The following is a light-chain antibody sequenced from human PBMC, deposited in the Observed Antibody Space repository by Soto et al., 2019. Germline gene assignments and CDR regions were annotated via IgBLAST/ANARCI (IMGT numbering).Light chain of an antibody. CDR3: QQYDGSPRT. CDR1: QSLTSSY. Sequence: IVLTQSPGTLSLSPGERATLSCMARQSLTSSYLAWYQQKPGQAPRLLIYGASSRATGIPDRFTGSGSGTDFTLTISRLEPEDFAVYYCQQYDGSPRTFGQGTKVEI. J-gene: IGKJ1*01. CDR2: GAS. V-gene: IGKV3-20*01.